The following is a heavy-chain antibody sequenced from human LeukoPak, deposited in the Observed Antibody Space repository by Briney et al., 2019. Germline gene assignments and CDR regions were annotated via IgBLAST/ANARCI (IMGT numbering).Heavy chain of an antibody. CDR3: ASQHS. CDR2: IWYDGSNK. J-gene: IGHJ4*02. Sequence: GRSLRLSCVASGFIFSSYGMHWVRQAPGKGLEWVAVIWYDGSNKYYADSVKGRFTISRDNSKNALYLQMNSLRAKDTAVYYCASQHSWGQGTLVTVSS. V-gene: IGHV3-33*01. CDR1: GFIFSSYG.